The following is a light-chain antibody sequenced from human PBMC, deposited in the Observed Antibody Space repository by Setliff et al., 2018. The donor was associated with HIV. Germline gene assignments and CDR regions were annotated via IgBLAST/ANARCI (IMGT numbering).Light chain of an antibody. CDR3: SSCSSSSTLV. CDR1: SGDVGGYNC. Sequence: QSALAQPPSVSGSPGRSVTISCTGTSGDVGGYNCVSWYQQPPGTAPKLMIYEVNNRPSGVPDRFSGSKSGNTASLTISGLQAEDEADYYCSSCSSSSTLVFGGGTKVTVL. V-gene: IGLV2-18*02. CDR2: EVN. J-gene: IGLJ2*01.